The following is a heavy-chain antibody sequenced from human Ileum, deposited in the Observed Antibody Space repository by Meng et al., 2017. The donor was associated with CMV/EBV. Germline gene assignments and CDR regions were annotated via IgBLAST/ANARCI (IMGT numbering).Heavy chain of an antibody. J-gene: IGHJ6*02. Sequence: ASVKVSCKASGYTFTAYYMLWIRQAPGQGLECMGWMNPNSGATMPAQTFKGRVTMTRDTSVATAYMELSRLTPDDTAVYYCVRDLKATSVTTRGLYGMEIWGQGTTVTVSS. CDR1: GYTFTAYY. CDR3: VRDLKATSVTTRGLYGMEI. CDR2: MNPNSGAT. V-gene: IGHV1-2*02. D-gene: IGHD4-11*01.